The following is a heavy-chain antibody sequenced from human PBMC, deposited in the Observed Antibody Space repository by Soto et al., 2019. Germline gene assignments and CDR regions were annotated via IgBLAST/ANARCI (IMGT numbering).Heavy chain of an antibody. CDR2: LKSKTDGGAT. D-gene: IGHD2-21*02. Sequence: EVQLVESGGGLVRPGGSLRLSCTASGFTFTNAWMHWVRQAPGKGLEWIGRLKSKTDGGATDYAAPVKGRFTISRDDSKNTLYLQMNNLKTEDSAEYYCTAPEDTDDCYGNYAFDIWGQGTMVTVSS. J-gene: IGHJ3*02. V-gene: IGHV3-15*01. CDR1: GFTFTNAW. CDR3: TAPEDTDDCYGNYAFDI.